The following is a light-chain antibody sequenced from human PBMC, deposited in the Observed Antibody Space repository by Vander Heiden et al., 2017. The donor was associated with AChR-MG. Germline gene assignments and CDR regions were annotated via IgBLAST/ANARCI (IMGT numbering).Light chain of an antibody. V-gene: IGLV2-11*01. CDR2: DVS. CDR3: CSYTGTYTWV. J-gene: IGLJ3*02. CDR1: SSDIGGYNY. Sequence: QSALTQPRSVSGSPGQSVTISCTGTSSDIGGYNYVSWYQQHPGKAPKLMIYDVSKRPSGVPDRFSGSKSGITASLTISGLQAEDEADYYCCSYTGTYTWVFGGGTKLTGL.